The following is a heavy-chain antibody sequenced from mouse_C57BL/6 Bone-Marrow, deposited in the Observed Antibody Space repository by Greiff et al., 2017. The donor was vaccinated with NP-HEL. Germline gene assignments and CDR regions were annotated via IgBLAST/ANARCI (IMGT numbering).Heavy chain of an antibody. V-gene: IGHV5-4*01. D-gene: IGHD1-1*01. CDR2: ISDGGSYT. CDR3: ARDLYYGSSYWYVDV. CDR1: GFTFSSYA. J-gene: IGHJ1*03. Sequence: VQLKESGGGLVKPGGSLKLSCAASGFTFSSYAMSWVRQTPEKRLEWVATISDGGSYTSYPDNVKGRFTISRDNAKNNLYLQMSHLKSEDTAMYYCARDLYYGSSYWYVDVWGTGTTLTVSS.